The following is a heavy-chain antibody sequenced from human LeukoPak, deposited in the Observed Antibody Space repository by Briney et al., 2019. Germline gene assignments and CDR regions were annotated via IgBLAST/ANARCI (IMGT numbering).Heavy chain of an antibody. V-gene: IGHV3-30*04. CDR3: ARGNYHDSSGYPPLNY. D-gene: IGHD3-22*01. J-gene: IGHJ4*02. CDR2: ISYDGSFK. CDR1: GFTFNTYA. Sequence: GRSLRLSCAASGFTFNTYAMHWVRQAPGKGLKWVAVISYDGSFKYKADSVKGRFTISRDNSNNTLYLQMNSLRAEDTAVYFCARGNYHDSSGYPPLNYWGQGTLVTVAS.